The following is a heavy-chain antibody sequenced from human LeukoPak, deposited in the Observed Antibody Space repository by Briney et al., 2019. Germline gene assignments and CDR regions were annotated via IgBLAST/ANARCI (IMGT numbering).Heavy chain of an antibody. D-gene: IGHD1-26*01. CDR3: ASTIVGATYYFDY. CDR1: GGSISSGSYY. Sequence: SETLSLTCTVSGGSISSGSYYWSWIRQPAGKGLEWTGRIYTSGSTNYNPSLKSRVTISVDTSKNQFSLKLSSVTAADTAVYYCASTIVGATYYFDYWGQGTLVTVSS. J-gene: IGHJ4*02. V-gene: IGHV4-61*02. CDR2: IYTSGST.